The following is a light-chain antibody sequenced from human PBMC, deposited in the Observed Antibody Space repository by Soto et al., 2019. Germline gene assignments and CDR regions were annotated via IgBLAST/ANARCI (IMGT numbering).Light chain of an antibody. CDR1: QSINNN. V-gene: IGKV3-15*01. CDR2: GAS. J-gene: IGKJ1*01. Sequence: VRTQSPAILSVSPGEKATLSCRASQSINNNVAWYQLKVGQAPRLLIYGASTRATGIPARFSGSGSGTEFTLTISSLQSEDFAVYYCQHYNNWPPWTFGQGTKVDIK. CDR3: QHYNNWPPWT.